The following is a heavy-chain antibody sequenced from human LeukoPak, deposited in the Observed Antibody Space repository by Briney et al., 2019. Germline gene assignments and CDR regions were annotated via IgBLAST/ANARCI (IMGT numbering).Heavy chain of an antibody. J-gene: IGHJ5*02. CDR3: ARARGPYSSGWYWFDP. V-gene: IGHV3-33*01. CDR1: GFTFSSYG. Sequence: GRSLRLSCAASGFTFSSYGMYWVRQAPGKGLEWVAVIWYDGSNKYYADSVKGRFTISRDNSKNTLYLQMNSLRAEDTAVYYCARARGPYSSGWYWFDPWGQGTLVTVSS. D-gene: IGHD6-19*01. CDR2: IWYDGSNK.